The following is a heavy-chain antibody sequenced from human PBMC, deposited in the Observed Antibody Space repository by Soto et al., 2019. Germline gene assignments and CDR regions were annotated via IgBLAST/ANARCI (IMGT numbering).Heavy chain of an antibody. CDR2: VYYSGST. CDR3: ARDGGDERSLAS. D-gene: IGHD2-21*02. CDR1: GGSISSYY. J-gene: IGHJ5*02. Sequence: PSETLSLTCTVSGGSISSYYWSWIRQPPGKGLEWIGYVYYSGSTNYNPTLKSRLTMSVDTSKNQFSLKLSSVTAADTAVYYCARDGGDERSLASWGPGTLVTVS. V-gene: IGHV4-59*01.